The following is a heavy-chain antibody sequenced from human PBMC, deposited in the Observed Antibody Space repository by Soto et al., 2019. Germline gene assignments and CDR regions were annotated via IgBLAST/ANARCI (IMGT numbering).Heavy chain of an antibody. CDR2: MNPNSGNT. V-gene: IGHV1-8*01. Sequence: QVQLVQSGAEVKKPGASVKVSCKASGYTFTSYDINWVRQATGQGLEWMGWMNPNSGNTGYAQKFQGRVTMTRNTSRSTSYMELYSLRSEDTAVYYCARERSSGWYVDYWGQGTMVTVSS. D-gene: IGHD6-19*01. J-gene: IGHJ4*02. CDR3: ARERSSGWYVDY. CDR1: GYTFTSYD.